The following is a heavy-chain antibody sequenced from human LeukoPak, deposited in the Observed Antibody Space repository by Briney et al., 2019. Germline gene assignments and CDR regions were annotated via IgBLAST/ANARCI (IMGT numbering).Heavy chain of an antibody. Sequence: SETLSLTCTVSGGSISSYYWSWIRQPPGKGLEWTGYIYYSGSTNYNPSLKSRVTISVDTSKNQFSLKLSSVTAADTAVYYCARGSYYYDSSGYYYWFDPWGQGTLVTVPS. J-gene: IGHJ5*02. V-gene: IGHV4-59*01. CDR1: GGSISSYY. CDR2: IYYSGST. CDR3: ARGSYYYDSSGYYYWFDP. D-gene: IGHD3-22*01.